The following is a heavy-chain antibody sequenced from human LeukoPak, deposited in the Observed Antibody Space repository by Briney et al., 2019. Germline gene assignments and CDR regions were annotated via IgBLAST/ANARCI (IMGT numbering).Heavy chain of an antibody. Sequence: SQTLSLTCTVSGGSISSGDYYWNWIRQPPGKGLEWIGYIYYSGSTYYNPSLKSRVTISVDTSKNQFSLKLSSVTAEDTAVYYCARAGGHYYDSSGYYSFGMDVWGQGTTVTVSS. CDR2: IYYSGST. CDR1: GGSISSGDYY. J-gene: IGHJ6*02. D-gene: IGHD3-22*01. V-gene: IGHV4-30-4*01. CDR3: ARAGGHYYDSSGYYSFGMDV.